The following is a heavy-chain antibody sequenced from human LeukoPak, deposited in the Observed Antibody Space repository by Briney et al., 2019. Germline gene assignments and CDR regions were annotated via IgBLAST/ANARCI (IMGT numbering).Heavy chain of an antibody. CDR1: GFTLSTYW. CDR3: ARVRDYYYMDV. V-gene: IGHV3-7*01. Sequence: GGSLRLSCAASGFTLSTYWMSWVRQAPGKGLEWVANIKQDGSEKYYVDTAKGRFTISRDNAKNSLYLQMNSLRAEDTAVYYCARVRDYYYMDVWGNGTTVTVSS. CDR2: IKQDGSEK. J-gene: IGHJ6*03.